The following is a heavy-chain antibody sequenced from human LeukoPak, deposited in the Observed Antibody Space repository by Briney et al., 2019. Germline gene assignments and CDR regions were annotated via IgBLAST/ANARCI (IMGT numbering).Heavy chain of an antibody. V-gene: IGHV3-11*04. CDR2: ISTSGTTI. CDR3: ARDRTYYGSGSPWGA. Sequence: GGSLRLSCAASGFTFSDYYMSWIRQAPGKGLEWVSYISTSGTTIYYAASVKGRFTISRDNAKHSLYLQMNSLRAEDTAVYYCARDRTYYGSGSPWGAWGQGNLVTVSS. D-gene: IGHD3-10*01. CDR1: GFTFSDYY. J-gene: IGHJ5*02.